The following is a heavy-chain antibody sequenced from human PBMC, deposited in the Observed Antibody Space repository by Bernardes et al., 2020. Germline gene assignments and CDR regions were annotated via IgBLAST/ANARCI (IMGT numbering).Heavy chain of an antibody. CDR3: ARRAKFDWGSLGDYFGMDV. Sequence: GESLKISCKTSGYTFSTYWIGWVRQMPGKGLEWMGVIYPDDSDARYSPSFQGQITISVDKSIGTAYLQWNSLKASDTAMYYCARRAKFDWGSLGDYFGMDVWGQGTKVTVSS. V-gene: IGHV5-51*01. CDR2: IYPDDSDA. CDR1: GYTFSTYW. D-gene: IGHD3-9*01. J-gene: IGHJ6*02.